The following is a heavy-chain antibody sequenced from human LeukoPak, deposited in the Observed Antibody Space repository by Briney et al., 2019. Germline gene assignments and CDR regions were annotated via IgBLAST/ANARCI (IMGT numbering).Heavy chain of an antibody. V-gene: IGHV4-34*01. CDR3: ARARKWYYGSGSYYPYYFDY. CDR2: INHSGST. D-gene: IGHD3-10*01. Sequence: PETLSLTCAVYGGSFSGYYWSWIRQPPGKGLEWIGEINHSGSTNYNPSLKSRVTISVDTSKNQFSLKLSSVTAADTAVYYCARARKWYYGSGSYYPYYFDYWGQGTLVTVSS. J-gene: IGHJ4*02. CDR1: GGSFSGYY.